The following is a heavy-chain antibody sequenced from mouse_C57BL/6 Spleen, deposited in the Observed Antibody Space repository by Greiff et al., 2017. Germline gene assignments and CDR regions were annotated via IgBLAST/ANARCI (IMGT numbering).Heavy chain of an antibody. CDR3: ERHEVWTVYYDYAWFAD. D-gene: IGHD2-4*01. Sequence: QVQLQQSGAELVKPGASVKLSCKASGYTFTEYTIHWVKQRSGQGLEWIGWFYPGSGSIKYNEKFKDKATLTADKSSSTVYMELSRLSSEVSAVYFWERHEVWTVYYDYAWFADWGKGTLVTVSA. V-gene: IGHV1-62-2*01. J-gene: IGHJ3*01. CDR1: GYTFTEYT. CDR2: FYPGSGSI.